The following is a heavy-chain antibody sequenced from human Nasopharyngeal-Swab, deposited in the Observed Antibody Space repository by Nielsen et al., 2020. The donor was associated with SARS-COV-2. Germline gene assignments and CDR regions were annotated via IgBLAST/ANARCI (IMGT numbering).Heavy chain of an antibody. CDR3: ARYGTTVVTPYYFDY. CDR2: IKQDASEM. Sequence: GESLKISCAASGFTFSYYWMSWVRQVPGKGPEWVANIKQDASEMYYVDSVKGRFTLSRDNAKNSLYLQMNSLRAEDTAVYYCARYGTTVVTPYYFDYWGQGTLVTVSS. V-gene: IGHV3-7*01. J-gene: IGHJ4*02. D-gene: IGHD4-23*01. CDR1: GFTFSYYW.